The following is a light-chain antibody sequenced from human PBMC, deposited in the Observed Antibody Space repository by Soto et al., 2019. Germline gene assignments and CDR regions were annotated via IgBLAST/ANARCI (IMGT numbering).Light chain of an antibody. CDR1: SSDVGGYNY. V-gene: IGLV2-11*01. CDR3: CSHAGAYTWV. J-gene: IGLJ3*02. CDR2: DVT. Sequence: QSALTQPRSVSGSPGQSVTISCTGTSSDVGGYNYVSWYQEHPGKAPKLMIYDVTKRPSGVPDRFSGSKSGNTASLTISGLQAEDDADYYCCSHAGAYTWVFGGGTKLPVL.